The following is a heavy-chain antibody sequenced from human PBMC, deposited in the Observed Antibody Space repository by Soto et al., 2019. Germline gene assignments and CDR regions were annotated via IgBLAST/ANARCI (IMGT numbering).Heavy chain of an antibody. CDR2: IGGSGDNT. D-gene: IGHD5-12*01. CDR3: AKTISGYFWAGDS. V-gene: IGHV3-23*01. CDR1: GFTFSSYA. J-gene: IGHJ4*02. Sequence: EVQLSESGGGLVQPGGSLRLSCAASGFTFSSYAISWVRQAPGKGLEWVSGIGGSGDNTYYADSVRGRFTISRDNSRNTLYLQMNSLRAEDTALYYCAKTISGYFWAGDSWGRGTLVNVSS.